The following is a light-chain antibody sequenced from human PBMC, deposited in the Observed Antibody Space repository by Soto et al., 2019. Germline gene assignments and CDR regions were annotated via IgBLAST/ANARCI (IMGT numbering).Light chain of an antibody. CDR1: GSNIGRNY. J-gene: IGLJ2*01. Sequence: QSVLTQPASLSATPGEKVTISCSGRGSNIGRNYVSWYRQFPGTAPQLLIYDDNKRHSGVPDRLSGSRYGTSASLDIAGLQPGDEAAYYCGTWDESLGAGVFGGGTKLTVL. V-gene: IGLV1-51*01. CDR3: GTWDESLGAGV. CDR2: DDN.